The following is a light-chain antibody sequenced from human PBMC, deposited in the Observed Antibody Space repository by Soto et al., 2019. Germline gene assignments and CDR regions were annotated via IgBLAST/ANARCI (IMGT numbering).Light chain of an antibody. Sequence: ILMTQSPLSLPVTPGEPASISCRSSQILLHSNGYNYLDWYLQKPGQSPQLLIYLGSNRASGVPDRFSGSGSGTDFTLKISRVEAEDVGVYYCMQPLQSWTFGQGTKVDIK. CDR1: QILLHSNGYNY. J-gene: IGKJ1*01. CDR3: MQPLQSWT. CDR2: LGS. V-gene: IGKV2-28*01.